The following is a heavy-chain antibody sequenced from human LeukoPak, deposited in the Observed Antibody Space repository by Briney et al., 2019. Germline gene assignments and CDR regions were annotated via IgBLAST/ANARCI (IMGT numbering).Heavy chain of an antibody. CDR1: GYTFTGYY. CDR3: ARDPPAGLRYFDWSPGYWFDP. J-gene: IGHJ5*02. D-gene: IGHD3-9*01. CDR2: INPNSGGT. Sequence: GASVKVSCKASGYTFTGYYMHWVRQAPGQGLEWMGWINPNSGGTNYAQKFQGRVTMTRDTSISTAYMELSRLTSDDTAVYYCARDPPAGLRYFDWSPGYWFDPWGQGTLVTVSS. V-gene: IGHV1-2*02.